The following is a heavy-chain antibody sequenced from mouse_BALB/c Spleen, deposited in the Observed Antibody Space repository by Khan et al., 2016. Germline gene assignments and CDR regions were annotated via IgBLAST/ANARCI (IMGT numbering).Heavy chain of an antibody. J-gene: IGHJ3*01. Sequence: EVKLLESGGGLVQPGGSLKLSCAASGFDFSRYWMSWVRQAPGKGLEWIGEINPDSSTINYTPSLKDKFIISRDNAKNTLYLQMSKVRSEDTVLYYCARAGYYGYLAYWGQGTLVTVSA. CDR2: INPDSSTI. D-gene: IGHD1-1*01. CDR1: GFDFSRYW. V-gene: IGHV4-1*02. CDR3: ARAGYYGYLAY.